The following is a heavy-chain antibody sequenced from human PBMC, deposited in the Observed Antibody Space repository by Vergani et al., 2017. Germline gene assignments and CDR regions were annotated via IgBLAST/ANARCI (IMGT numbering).Heavy chain of an antibody. J-gene: IGHJ6*02. D-gene: IGHD6-6*01. Sequence: EVQLLESGGGLVQPGGSLRLSCAASGFTFSSYSMNWVRQAPGKGLEWVSSISSSSSYIYYADSVKGRFTISRDNAKNSLYLQMNSLRAEDTAVYYCARDSGIAARYYYYGMDVGGQGTTVTVSS. CDR3: ARDSGIAARYYYYGMDV. CDR2: ISSSSSYI. CDR1: GFTFSSYS. V-gene: IGHV3-21*01.